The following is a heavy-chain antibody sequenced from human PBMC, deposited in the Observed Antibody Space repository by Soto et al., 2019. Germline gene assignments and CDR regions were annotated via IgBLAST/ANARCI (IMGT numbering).Heavy chain of an antibody. V-gene: IGHV1-69*02. Sequence: QVQLVQSGAEVKKPGSSVKVSCKASGGTFSSYTISWVRQAHGQGLEWMGRIIPILGIANYAQKFQGRVTITADKSTSTAYMELSSLRSEDTAVYYCATVATARHNYDYYIDVWGKGTTVTVSS. CDR2: IIPILGIA. CDR3: ATVATARHNYDYYIDV. CDR1: GGTFSSYT. D-gene: IGHD5-12*01. J-gene: IGHJ6*03.